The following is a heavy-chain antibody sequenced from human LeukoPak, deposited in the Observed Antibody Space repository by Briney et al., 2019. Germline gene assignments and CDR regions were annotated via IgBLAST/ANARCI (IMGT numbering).Heavy chain of an antibody. Sequence: ASVKVSCKASGYTFTSYYMHWVRQAPGQGLEWMGIINPSGGSTSHAQKFQGRVTMTRDTSTSTVYMELSSLRSEDTAVYYCAREGAPSYYDFWSGYQWYFDLWGRGTLVTVSS. D-gene: IGHD3-3*01. V-gene: IGHV1-46*03. CDR1: GYTFTSYY. CDR3: AREGAPSYYDFWSGYQWYFDL. CDR2: INPSGGST. J-gene: IGHJ2*01.